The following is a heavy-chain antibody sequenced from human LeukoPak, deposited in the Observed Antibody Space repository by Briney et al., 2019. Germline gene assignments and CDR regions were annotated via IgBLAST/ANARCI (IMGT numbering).Heavy chain of an antibody. CDR2: IYYSGST. Sequence: PSETLSLTCTVSGGSISSGGYYWSWIRQHPGKGLEWIGYIYYSGSTYYNPSLKSRVTISVDTSKNQFSLKLSSVTAADTAVYYCARFLRPNPDETYYDILTPPRAFDIWGQGTMVTVSS. J-gene: IGHJ3*02. V-gene: IGHV4-31*03. CDR3: ARFLRPNPDETYYDILTPPRAFDI. D-gene: IGHD3-9*01. CDR1: GGSISSGGYY.